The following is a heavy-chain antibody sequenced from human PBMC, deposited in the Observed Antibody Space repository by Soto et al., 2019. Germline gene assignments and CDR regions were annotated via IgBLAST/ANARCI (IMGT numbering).Heavy chain of an antibody. V-gene: IGHV3-7*01. CDR2: IKQDGSEK. CDR3: ASCSDYGSGSSFDY. D-gene: IGHD3-10*01. J-gene: IGHJ4*02. CDR1: GFTFSSYW. Sequence: GGSLRLSCAASGFTFSSYWMSWVRQAPGKGLEWVANIKQDGSEKYYVDSVKGRFTISRDNAKNSLYLQMNSLRAEDTAVYYCASCSDYGSGSSFDYWGQGTLVTVSS.